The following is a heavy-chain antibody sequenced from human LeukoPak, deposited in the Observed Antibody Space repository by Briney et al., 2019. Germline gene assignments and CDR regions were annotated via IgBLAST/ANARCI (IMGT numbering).Heavy chain of an antibody. CDR3: AREGDVYNWNDGYYFDH. D-gene: IGHD1-20*01. V-gene: IGHV3-48*03. CDR1: GFTFSSYE. J-gene: IGHJ4*02. Sequence: PGGSLRLSCAASGFTFSSYEMTWVRQAPGKGLEWVSYISGSGFAIYYADSVKGRFTISRDNAKNSLYLQMNSLRAEDTAVYYRAREGDVYNWNDGYYFDHWGQGTLVTVSS. CDR2: ISGSGFAI.